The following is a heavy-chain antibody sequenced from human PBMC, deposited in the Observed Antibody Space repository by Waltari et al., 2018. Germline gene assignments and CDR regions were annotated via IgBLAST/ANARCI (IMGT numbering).Heavy chain of an antibody. CDR2: IYSGGST. Sequence: EVQLLESGGGLVQPGGSLRLSCAASGFTFSSYAMSWVRQAPGKGLEWVSVIYSGGSTYYADSGKGRFTISRDNSKNTLYLQMNSLRAEDTAVYYCAKGPVFFDYWGQGTLVTVSS. D-gene: IGHD1-20*01. CDR1: GFTFSSYA. J-gene: IGHJ4*02. CDR3: AKGPVFFDY. V-gene: IGHV3-23*03.